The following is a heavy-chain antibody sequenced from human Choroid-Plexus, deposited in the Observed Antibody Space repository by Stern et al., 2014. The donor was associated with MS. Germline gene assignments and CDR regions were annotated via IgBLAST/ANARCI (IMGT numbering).Heavy chain of an antibody. V-gene: IGHV3-30*18. Sequence: QVQLVESGGGVVQPGRPLRLSCAASGFSFSSFGMHWVRQAPGKGLEWVALISYDGSKDYAYSVKGRFAISRDNSKNTLYLQMNSLRAEDTALYYCAKDRQYLTFFFDFWGQGSLVTVSS. CDR3: AKDRQYLTFFFDF. CDR2: ISYDGSK. D-gene: IGHD2/OR15-2a*01. J-gene: IGHJ4*02. CDR1: GFSFSSFG.